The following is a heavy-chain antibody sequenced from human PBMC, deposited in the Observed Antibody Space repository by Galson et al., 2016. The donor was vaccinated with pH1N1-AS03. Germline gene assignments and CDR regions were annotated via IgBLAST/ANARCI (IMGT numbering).Heavy chain of an antibody. CDR2: FFSSGTT. Sequence: TLSLTCTVSGGSISISSGYHYWSWIRQPAGRELEWIGHFFSSGTTNYNPSLKGRVAISVDTSKTQFSLIPNPVTAADAAVYYCARAKFRNDEGAFDIWGQGTIVTVSS. V-gene: IGHV4-61*09. D-gene: IGHD1-1*01. CDR1: GGSISISSGYHY. J-gene: IGHJ3*02. CDR3: ARAKFRNDEGAFDI.